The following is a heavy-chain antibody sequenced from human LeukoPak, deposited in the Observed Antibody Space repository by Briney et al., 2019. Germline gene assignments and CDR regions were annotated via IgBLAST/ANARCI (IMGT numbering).Heavy chain of an antibody. CDR3: ARQGWAGFYYYGVDV. CDR2: IYYSGST. Sequence: SETLSLTCTVSGGSISSNSYYWGWIRQPPGKGLEWIGSIYYSGSTYYNSSLKSRVTISVDTSKNQFSLKLSSVTAADTAVYYCARQGWAGFYYYGVDVWGQGTPVTVSS. J-gene: IGHJ6*02. V-gene: IGHV4-39*01. CDR1: GGSISSNSYY. D-gene: IGHD6-19*01.